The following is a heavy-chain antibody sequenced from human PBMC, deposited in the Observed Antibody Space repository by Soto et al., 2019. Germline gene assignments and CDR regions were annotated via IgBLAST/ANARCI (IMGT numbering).Heavy chain of an antibody. CDR1: GGSISSGGYY. J-gene: IGHJ4*02. CDR2: IYYSGST. Sequence: SETLSLTCTVSGGSISSGGYYWSWIRQHPGKGLEWIGYIYYSGSTNYNPSLKSRVTISVDTSKNQFSLKLSSVTAADTAVYYCAGFDYYDSSGYLKFGPKWGQGTLITVSS. CDR3: AGFDYYDSSGYLKFGPK. V-gene: IGHV4-61*08. D-gene: IGHD3-22*01.